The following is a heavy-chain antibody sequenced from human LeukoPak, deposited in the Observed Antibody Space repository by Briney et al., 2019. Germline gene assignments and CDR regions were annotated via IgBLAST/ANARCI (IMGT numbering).Heavy chain of an antibody. Sequence: PGGSLRLSCAASGFTFSSYGMHCVRQAPGKGLEWVAIIWHDGSNKFYADSVKGRFTISRDNSKNTLYLQMNSLRVEDTAVYYCARDDSWLRTGGYLDNWGQGTLVTVSS. CDR3: ARDDSWLRTGGYLDN. V-gene: IGHV3-33*01. CDR2: IWHDGSNK. J-gene: IGHJ4*02. CDR1: GFTFSSYG. D-gene: IGHD5-12*01.